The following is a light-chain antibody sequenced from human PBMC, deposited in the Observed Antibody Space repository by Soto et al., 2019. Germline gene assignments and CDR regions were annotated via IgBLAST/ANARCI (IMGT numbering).Light chain of an antibody. V-gene: IGKV3-11*01. CDR3: QQRSNWPLT. Sequence: VLTQSPATLSLSPGERATLSCRASQTVSGFLAWYQQKPGQAPRLLIHDSSDRATGIPARFSGSGSGTDFTLTISSLEPEDVAVYYCQQRSNWPLTFGGGTRMEI. CDR2: DSS. CDR1: QTVSGF. J-gene: IGKJ4*01.